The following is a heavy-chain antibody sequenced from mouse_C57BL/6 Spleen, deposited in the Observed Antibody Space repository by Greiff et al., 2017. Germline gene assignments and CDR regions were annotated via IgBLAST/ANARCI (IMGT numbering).Heavy chain of an antibody. J-gene: IGHJ2*01. Sequence: VQLQESGAELVKPGASVKMSCKASGYTFTTYPIEWMKQNHGKSLEWIGNFHPYNDDTKYNERFKGKATLTVEKSSSTVYLELSRLTSDDSAVYYCAIHYYGSSGDYFDYWGQGTTLTVSS. CDR3: AIHYYGSSGDYFDY. V-gene: IGHV1-47*01. CDR2: FHPYNDDT. D-gene: IGHD1-1*01. CDR1: GYTFTTYP.